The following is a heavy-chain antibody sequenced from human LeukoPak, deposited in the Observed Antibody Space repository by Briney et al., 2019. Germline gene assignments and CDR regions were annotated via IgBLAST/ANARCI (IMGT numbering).Heavy chain of an antibody. J-gene: IGHJ4*02. CDR2: IVVGSGNT. V-gene: IGHV1-58*02. D-gene: IGHD3-9*01. CDR3: AKEGDYDILTGYPRGIDY. Sequence: ASVKVSCKASGFTFTSSAMQWVRQARGQRLEWIGWIVVGSGNTNYAQKFQERVTITRDMSTSTAYMELNSLRAEDTAVYYCAKEGDYDILTGYPRGIDYWGQGTLVTVSS. CDR1: GFTFTSSA.